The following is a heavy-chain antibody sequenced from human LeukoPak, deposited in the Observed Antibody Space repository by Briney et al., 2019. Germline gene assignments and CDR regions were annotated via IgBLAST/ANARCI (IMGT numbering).Heavy chain of an antibody. J-gene: IGHJ4*02. D-gene: IGHD2-15*01. Sequence: GGSLRLSCAASGFTFSSTWMHWVRQAPGKGLVWVSRITSDGSSTIYADSVKGRFTISRDNAKNTLYLQMNSLRAEDTAVYYCARELPDYWGQGTLVTVSS. CDR1: GFTFSSTW. CDR2: ITSDGSST. V-gene: IGHV3-74*01. CDR3: ARELPDY.